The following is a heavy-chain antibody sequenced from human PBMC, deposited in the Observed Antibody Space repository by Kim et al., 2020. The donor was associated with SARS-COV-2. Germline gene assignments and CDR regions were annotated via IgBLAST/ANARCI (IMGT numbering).Heavy chain of an antibody. CDR2: ISYDGSNK. V-gene: IGHV3-30*04. J-gene: IGHJ4*02. CDR3: ARARRKDRSGSYIPGFDH. Sequence: GGSLRLSCAASGFTFSSYAMHWVRQAPGKGLEWVAVISYDGSNKYYADSVKGRFTISRDNSKNTLYLQMNSLRAEDTAVYYCARARRKDRSGSYIPGFDHWGQGTLVTVSS. CDR1: GFTFSSYA. D-gene: IGHD1-26*01.